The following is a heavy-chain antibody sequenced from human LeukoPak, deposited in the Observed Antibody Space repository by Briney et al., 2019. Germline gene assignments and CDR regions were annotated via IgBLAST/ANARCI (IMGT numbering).Heavy chain of an antibody. CDR2: ISGDAVTS. CDR3: AKDHYWSIDY. CDR1: GFTFKNYA. V-gene: IGHV3-23*01. Sequence: GGSLRLSCAASGFTFKNYAMNWVRQSPGQGLEWVSTISGDAVTSWYADSVKGRFTVSRDNSKNIVFLQMNNLRAEDTGVYYCAKDHYWSIDYWGRGTLVTVSS. D-gene: IGHD3-3*01. J-gene: IGHJ4*02.